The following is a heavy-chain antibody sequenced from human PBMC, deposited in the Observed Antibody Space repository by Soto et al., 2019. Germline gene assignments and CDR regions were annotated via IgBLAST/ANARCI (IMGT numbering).Heavy chain of an antibody. CDR2: VHYSGAT. CDR3: TRGFSGAPTAY. Sequence: SETLSLTCAVSGGSLRNYYWNWIRQPPGKGLEWIGEVHYSGATGYNPSLRSRVTVSIDRSKNQFSLEMKSVTAADTAIYYCTRGFSGAPTAYWGQGALVTVS. CDR1: GGSLRNYY. D-gene: IGHD3-3*01. J-gene: IGHJ4*02. V-gene: IGHV4-34*01.